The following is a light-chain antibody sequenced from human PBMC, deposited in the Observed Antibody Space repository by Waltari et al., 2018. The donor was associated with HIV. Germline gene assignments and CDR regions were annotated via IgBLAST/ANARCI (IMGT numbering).Light chain of an antibody. J-gene: IGLJ2*01. CDR1: SSNIGAGYD. V-gene: IGLV1-40*01. CDR2: ANI. CDR3: QSYDSSLSAYVV. Sequence: QSVLTQPPSVSGAPGQRVTISCTGTSSNIGAGYDVHWYQQLPRTAPKLLIYANIHRPSGVPDRFSVSKSATSASLAITGLQAEDEADYFCQSYDSSLSAYVVFGGGTKLTVL.